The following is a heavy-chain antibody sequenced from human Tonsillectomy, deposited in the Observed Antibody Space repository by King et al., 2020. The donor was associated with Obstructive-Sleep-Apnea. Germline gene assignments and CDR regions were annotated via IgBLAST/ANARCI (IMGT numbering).Heavy chain of an antibody. V-gene: IGHV3-21*01. J-gene: IGHJ6*02. D-gene: IGHD3-22*01. CDR1: GFTFSSYS. CDR2: ISSSSSYI. CDR3: ARETLGSDSSGYPKRSVFRYYGMDV. Sequence: DVQLVESGGGLVKPGGSLRLSCAASGFTFSSYSMKWVRQAPGKGLEWVSSISSSSSYIYYADSVKGRFTISRDNAKKSLYLQMNSLRAEDTAVYYCARETLGSDSSGYPKRSVFRYYGMDVWGQGTTVTVSS.